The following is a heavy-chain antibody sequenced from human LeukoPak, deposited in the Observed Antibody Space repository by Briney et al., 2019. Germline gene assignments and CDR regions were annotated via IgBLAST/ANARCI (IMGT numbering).Heavy chain of an antibody. J-gene: IGHJ6*02. Sequence: SETLSLTCTVSGGSISSDYWSWIRQHPGKGLEWIGYIYYSGSTYYNPSLKSRVTISVDTSKNQFSLKLSSVTAADTAVYYCARGKDGAYGGYYYYGMDVWGQGTTVTVSS. CDR1: GGSISSDY. CDR3: ARGKDGAYGGYYYYGMDV. CDR2: IYYSGST. V-gene: IGHV4-59*06. D-gene: IGHD3-16*01.